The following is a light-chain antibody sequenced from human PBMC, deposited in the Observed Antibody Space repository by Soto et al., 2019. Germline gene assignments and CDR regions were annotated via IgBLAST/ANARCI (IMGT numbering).Light chain of an antibody. Sequence: DIQMTQSPSTLSASVGDRVTITCRASQSISSWLAWYQQKPGKAPKLLIYDASSLESGVASRFSGSVSGTEFTLTISSLQPDDFATYYCQQYNSYSPLTFGQGTKVEIK. CDR2: DAS. V-gene: IGKV1-5*01. J-gene: IGKJ1*01. CDR1: QSISSW. CDR3: QQYNSYSPLT.